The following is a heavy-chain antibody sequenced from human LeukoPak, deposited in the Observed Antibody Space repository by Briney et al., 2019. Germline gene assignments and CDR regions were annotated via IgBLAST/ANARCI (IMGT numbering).Heavy chain of an antibody. CDR3: AREDSSGYFQHFDY. D-gene: IGHD3-22*01. CDR1: GGSISSGDYY. Sequence: SETLSLTCTVSGGSISSGDYYWSWIRQPPGKGLEWIGYIYYSGSTYYNPSLKSRVTISVDTSMNQFSLKLSSVTAADTAVYYCAREDSSGYFQHFDYWGQGTLVTVSS. CDR2: IYYSGST. J-gene: IGHJ4*02. V-gene: IGHV4-30-4*01.